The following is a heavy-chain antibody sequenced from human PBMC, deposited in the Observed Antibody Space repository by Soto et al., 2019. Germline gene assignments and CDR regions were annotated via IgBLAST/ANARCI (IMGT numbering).Heavy chain of an antibody. CDR1: GFSLSTSGVG. CDR2: IYWDDDK. D-gene: IGHD5-18*01. Sequence: QITLKESGPTLVKPTQTLTLTCTFSGFSLSTSGVGVGWIRQPPGKALEWLALIYWDDDKRYSPSLKSRLTSTEDTSKNQVVLTMTNMDPVDTATYDCAHSDTADAFDIWGQGTMVTVSS. CDR3: AHSDTADAFDI. J-gene: IGHJ3*02. V-gene: IGHV2-5*02.